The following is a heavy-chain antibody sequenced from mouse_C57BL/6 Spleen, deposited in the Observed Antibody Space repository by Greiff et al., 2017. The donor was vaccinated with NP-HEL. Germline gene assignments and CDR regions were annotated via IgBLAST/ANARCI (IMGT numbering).Heavy chain of an antibody. CDR2: IDPETGGT. CDR3: TRDVGLEG. CDR1: GYTFTDYE. Sequence: VQVVESGAELVRPGASVTLSCKASGYTFTDYEMHWVKQTPVHGLEWIGAIDPETGGTAYNQKFKGKAILTADKSSSTAYMELRSLTSEDSAVYYCTRDVGLEGWGTGTTVTVAS. J-gene: IGHJ1*03. V-gene: IGHV1-15*01.